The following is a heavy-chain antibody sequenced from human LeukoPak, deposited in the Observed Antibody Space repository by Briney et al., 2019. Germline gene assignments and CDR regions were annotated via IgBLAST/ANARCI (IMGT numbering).Heavy chain of an antibody. CDR3: ARDGPDSFDY. J-gene: IGHJ4*02. CDR2: IKQEGSEK. V-gene: IGHV3-7*01. CDR1: GFTFGTYW. Sequence: GGSLRLSCAASGFTFGTYWMNWVRQAPGKGLEWVANIKQEGSEKYYVDSVKDRFTISRVNAKNSLYLQMNSVRVEDTAVYYCARDGPDSFDYWGLGTLVTVSS.